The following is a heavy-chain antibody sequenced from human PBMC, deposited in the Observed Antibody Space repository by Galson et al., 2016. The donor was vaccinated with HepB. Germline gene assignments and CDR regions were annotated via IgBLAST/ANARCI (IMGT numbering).Heavy chain of an antibody. CDR2: IKEDGSKT. CDR1: GFTFSRFW. Sequence: SLRLSCAASGFTFSRFWMNWVRQAPGKGLEWVASIKEDGSKTFYVDSVKGRFTMSRDNVEESVSLQMISLRAEETAVYYCAKYGDEAGWNFHHLGQGTLVTVSS. CDR3: AKYGDEAGWNFHH. D-gene: IGHD6-19*01. J-gene: IGHJ1*01. V-gene: IGHV3-7*03.